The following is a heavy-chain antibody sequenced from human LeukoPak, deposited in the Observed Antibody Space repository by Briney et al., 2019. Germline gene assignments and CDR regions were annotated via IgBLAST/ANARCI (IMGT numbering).Heavy chain of an antibody. V-gene: IGHV4-39*07. J-gene: IGHJ6*03. D-gene: IGHD3-9*01. CDR2: IYYSGST. CDR1: GGSISSSSYY. CDR3: ARHLSGYDILTGYYGDEGPYYMDV. Sequence: NSSETLSLTCTVSGGSISSSSYYWGWIRQPPGKGLEWIGSIYYSGSTYYNPSLKSRVTISVDTSKNQFSLKLSSVTAADTAVYYCARHLSGYDILTGYYGDEGPYYMDVWGKGTTVTVSS.